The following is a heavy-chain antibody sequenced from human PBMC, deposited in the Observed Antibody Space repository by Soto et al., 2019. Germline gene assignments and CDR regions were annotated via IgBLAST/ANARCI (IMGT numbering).Heavy chain of an antibody. Sequence: SETLSLTYTVSGGSISSGGYYWSWISQHPGKGLEWIGYIYYSGSTHYNPSLKSRVTISVDTSKNQFSLKLSSVTAADTAVYYCARVPNYYPHWFDPWGQGTLVTVSS. V-gene: IGHV4-61*08. J-gene: IGHJ5*02. CDR3: ARVPNYYPHWFDP. CDR2: IYYSGST. D-gene: IGHD3-10*01. CDR1: GGSISSGGYY.